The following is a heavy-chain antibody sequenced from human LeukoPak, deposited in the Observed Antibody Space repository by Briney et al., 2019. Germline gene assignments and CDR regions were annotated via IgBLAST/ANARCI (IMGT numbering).Heavy chain of an antibody. V-gene: IGHV3-7*01. CDR3: ARDWGAYYLFFDY. CDR2: IKQDGSER. J-gene: IGHJ4*02. CDR1: GFSMSVYW. Sequence: GGSLRLSCEASGFSMSVYWMSWVRQAPGKGLEWVGNIKQDGSERNYVDSVKGRFTIFRDNAKKSLYLQMNSLRAEDTAVYYCARDWGAYYLFFDYWGQGTLVTVSS. D-gene: IGHD3-22*01.